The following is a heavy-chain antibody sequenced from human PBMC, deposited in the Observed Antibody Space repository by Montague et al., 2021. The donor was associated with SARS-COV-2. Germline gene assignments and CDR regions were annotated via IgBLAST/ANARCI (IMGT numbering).Heavy chain of an antibody. CDR3: ARVVRGCSGHSCYFDP. J-gene: IGHJ5*02. CDR2: ICPAVGT. V-gene: IGHV4-4*02. CDR1: CASISSDNW. D-gene: IGHD2-2*01. Sequence: SETLSLTCAVSCASISSDNWWNWVRQSPGKGLEWIVEICPAVGTNYNPSLKSRVTIAVDNFSNQVSLKMTSVTAADTAIYYCARVVRGCSGHSCYFDPWGQGTLVTVSS.